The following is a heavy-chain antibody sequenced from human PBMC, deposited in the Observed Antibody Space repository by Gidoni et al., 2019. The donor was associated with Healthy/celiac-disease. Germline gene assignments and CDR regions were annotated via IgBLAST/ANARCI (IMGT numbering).Heavy chain of an antibody. CDR1: GFSLSHARMG. CDR3: ARMSYSGYDLPLFDD. D-gene: IGHD5-12*01. CDR2: IVSNDEK. V-gene: IGHV2-26*01. J-gene: IGHJ4*02. Sequence: PVLVKPTETLTLTFTVYGFSLSHARMGVSWIRQPPGKALEWLAHIVSNDEKSYSTSLKSRLTISKDTSKSQVVLTMTNMDPVDTATYYCARMSYSGYDLPLFDDWGQGTLVTVSS.